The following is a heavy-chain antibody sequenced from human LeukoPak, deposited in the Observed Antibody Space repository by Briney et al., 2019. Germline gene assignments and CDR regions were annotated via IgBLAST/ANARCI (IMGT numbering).Heavy chain of an antibody. CDR2: INHSGST. D-gene: IGHD3-10*01. CDR3: ARVLTMVRGVIITNKDYYYYMDV. Sequence: PSETLSLTCAVYGGSFSGYYWSWIRQPPGKGLESIGEINHSGSTNYNPSLKSRVTISVDTSKNQFSLKLSSVTAADTAVYYCARVLTMVRGVIITNKDYYYYMDVWGKGTTVTVSS. CDR1: GGSFSGYY. J-gene: IGHJ6*03. V-gene: IGHV4-34*01.